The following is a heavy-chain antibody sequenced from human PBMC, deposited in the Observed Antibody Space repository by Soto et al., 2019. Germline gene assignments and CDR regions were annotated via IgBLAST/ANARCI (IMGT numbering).Heavy chain of an antibody. Sequence: PSEPLSLTCTFSDGSVSSGGYYWPWIRQPPGKGREWIGHIYSSGSTLYTSSLKSRVIMSVDTSMNQFSLKLSSVTAADTAVYYCARESLAFFDSWGQGTLVTVAS. V-gene: IGHV4-61*08. CDR3: ARESLAFFDS. CDR2: IYSSGST. D-gene: IGHD5-12*01. J-gene: IGHJ4*02. CDR1: DGSVSSGGYY.